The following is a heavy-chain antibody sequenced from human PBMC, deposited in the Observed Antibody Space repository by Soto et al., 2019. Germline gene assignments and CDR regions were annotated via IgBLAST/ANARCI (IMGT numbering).Heavy chain of an antibody. CDR1: VFTFSSYA. J-gene: IGHJ6*02. V-gene: IGHV3-23*01. Sequence: GSLRLSCAASVFTFSSYAMSWVRQAPGKGLEWVSAISGSGGSTYYADSVKGRFTISRDNSKNTLYLQMNSLRAEDTAVYYCAKKVVALRYFDWLLSPYGMDVWGQGTTVTVSS. CDR3: AKKVVALRYFDWLLSPYGMDV. CDR2: ISGSGGST. D-gene: IGHD3-9*01.